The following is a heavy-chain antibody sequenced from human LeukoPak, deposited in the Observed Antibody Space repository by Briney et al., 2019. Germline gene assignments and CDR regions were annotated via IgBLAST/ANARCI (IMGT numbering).Heavy chain of an antibody. V-gene: IGHV5-51*01. J-gene: IGHJ4*02. D-gene: IGHD2-15*01. CDR1: GYSFTSYW. CDR2: IYPGDSDT. CDR3: ARRVGYCSGGSCYSKYYFDY. Sequence: GKSLKISCKGSGYSFTSYWIGWVRQMPGKGLEWMGIIYPGDSDTRYSPSFQGQVTISADKSISTAYLQWSSLKASDTAMYYCARRVGYCSGGSCYSKYYFDYWGQGTLVTVSS.